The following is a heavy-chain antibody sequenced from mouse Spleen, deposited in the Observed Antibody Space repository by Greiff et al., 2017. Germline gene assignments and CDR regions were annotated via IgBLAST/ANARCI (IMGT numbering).Heavy chain of an antibody. Sequence: QVQLQQPGAELVRPGTSVKLSCKASGYTFTSYWMHWVKERPGQGLEWIGVIDPSDSHTNYNQKFKDKATLTVDTSSSTAYMQLSSLTSEDSAVYYCARWDYGSSYWYFDVWGAGTTVTVSS. J-gene: IGHJ1*01. D-gene: IGHD1-1*01. CDR3: ARWDYGSSYWYFDV. CDR2: IDPSDSHT. CDR1: GYTFTSYW. V-gene: IGHV1-59*01.